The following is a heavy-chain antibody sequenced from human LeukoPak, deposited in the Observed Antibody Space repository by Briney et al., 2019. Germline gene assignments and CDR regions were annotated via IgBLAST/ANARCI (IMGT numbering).Heavy chain of an antibody. Sequence: SETLSLTCTVSGYSICSGYYWGWIRQPPGTGLEWIGRNYHSGSTHYNPSLKSRVTISVDTSKNQFSLKLSSVTAADTAVYYCARGNPTSMSTVFHWYFDLWGRGTLVTVSS. CDR3: ARGNPTSMSTVFHWYFDL. V-gene: IGHV4-38-2*02. CDR1: GYSICSGYY. J-gene: IGHJ2*01. D-gene: IGHD2-21*01. CDR2: NYHSGST.